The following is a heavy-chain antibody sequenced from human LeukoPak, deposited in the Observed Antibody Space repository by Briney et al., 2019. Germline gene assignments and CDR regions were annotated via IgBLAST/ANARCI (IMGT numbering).Heavy chain of an antibody. CDR1: GFTVSSNY. D-gene: IGHD2-2*01. Sequence: PGGSLRLSCAASGFTVSSNYMSWVRQGPGKGLEWVSVIYSGGSTYYADSVKGRFTISRDNSKNTLYLQMNSLRAEDTAVYYCARVVVPAAIGYWGQGTLVTVSS. V-gene: IGHV3-53*01. J-gene: IGHJ4*02. CDR2: IYSGGST. CDR3: ARVVVPAAIGY.